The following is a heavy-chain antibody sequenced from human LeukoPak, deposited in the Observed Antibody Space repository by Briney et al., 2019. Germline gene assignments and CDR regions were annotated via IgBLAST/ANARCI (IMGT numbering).Heavy chain of an antibody. Sequence: GRSLRLSCAASGFTIGAYCMHWVRQPPGKGLEWVSAINWNSDTIHYADSVRGRFTISRDNAKNTLYLQMNSLRVEDTAFYFCTKDISSGRPAPYGMDVWGHGTTVTVSS. D-gene: IGHD3-10*01. CDR2: INWNSDTI. V-gene: IGHV3-9*01. CDR3: TKDISSGRPAPYGMDV. J-gene: IGHJ6*02. CDR1: GFTIGAYC.